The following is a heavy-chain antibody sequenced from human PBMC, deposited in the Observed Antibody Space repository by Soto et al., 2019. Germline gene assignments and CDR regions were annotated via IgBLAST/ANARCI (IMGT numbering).Heavy chain of an antibody. CDR3: ARRGAVVPGDAFDI. Sequence: GESLKISCQASGYSFTTYWIGWVRQMSGKGLVWMGIIYPGDSDTRYSPSFQGQVTISADKSISTAYLQWRSLKASDNAMYYCARRGAVVPGDAFDIWGQGTMVTVSS. CDR2: IYPGDSDT. CDR1: GYSFTTYW. D-gene: IGHD3-22*01. J-gene: IGHJ3*02. V-gene: IGHV5-51*01.